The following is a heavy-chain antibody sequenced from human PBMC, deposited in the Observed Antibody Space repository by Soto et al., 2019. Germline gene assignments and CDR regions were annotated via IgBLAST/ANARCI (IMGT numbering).Heavy chain of an antibody. CDR1: GGSISSSNW. CDR3: ARVSGSYYYGMDV. V-gene: IGHV4-4*02. CDR2: IYHSGST. J-gene: IGHJ6*02. Sequence: QVQLQESGPGLVKPSGTLSLTCAVSGGSISSSNWWSWVRQHPGKGLEWIGEIYHSGSTNYNPSLKSRVNISVDKSKNQFSLKLSSVTAADTAVYYCARVSGSYYYGMDVWGQGTTVTVSS.